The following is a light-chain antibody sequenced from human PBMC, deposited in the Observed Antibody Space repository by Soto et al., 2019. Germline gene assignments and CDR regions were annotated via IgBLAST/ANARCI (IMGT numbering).Light chain of an antibody. V-gene: IGKV3-20*01. Sequence: EIVLTQPPGTLSLSPGERATLSFRASQSVSNNYLAWYQQKPGQAPRLLIYGASNRATGIPERFSGSGSGTDFTLTISRLEPEDFAVYYCQQYGSSGTFGQGTKVDIK. CDR1: QSVSNNY. CDR3: QQYGSSGT. CDR2: GAS. J-gene: IGKJ1*01.